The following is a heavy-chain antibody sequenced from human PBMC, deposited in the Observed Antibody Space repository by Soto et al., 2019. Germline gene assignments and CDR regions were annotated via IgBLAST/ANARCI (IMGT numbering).Heavy chain of an antibody. J-gene: IGHJ4*01. CDR1: GYTFADYF. Sequence: ASVKVSCKASGYTFADYFIHWVRQAPGQGLEWIGWINPYSGGADLSQKFQGRVTMTRDTSISTAYMEVSSLRSDDPAVFYCARLMHYSHSGGSSQGGFDMWGQGTLVTVSS. V-gene: IGHV1-2*02. D-gene: IGHD2-15*01. CDR3: ARLMHYSHSGGSSQGGFDM. CDR2: INPYSGGA.